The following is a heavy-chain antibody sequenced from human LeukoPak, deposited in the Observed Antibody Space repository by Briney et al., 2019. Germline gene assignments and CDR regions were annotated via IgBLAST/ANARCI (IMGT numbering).Heavy chain of an antibody. V-gene: IGHV4-61*02. Sequence: PSETLSLTCTVSGGSISSGSYYWSWIRQPAGKGLEWIGRIYTSGSTNYNPSLKSRVTISVDTSKNQFSLKLSSVTAADTAVYYCARDRIVGAPGFDWGQGTLVTVSS. CDR3: ARDRIVGAPGFD. CDR2: IYTSGST. CDR1: GGSISSGSYY. J-gene: IGHJ1*01. D-gene: IGHD1-26*01.